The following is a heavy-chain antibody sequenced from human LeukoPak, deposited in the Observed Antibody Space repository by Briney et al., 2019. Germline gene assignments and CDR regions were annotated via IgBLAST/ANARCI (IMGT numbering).Heavy chain of an antibody. CDR3: AKLPSYDSSGYENRDY. CDR2: IRYDGSNK. CDR1: GFTFSSHG. D-gene: IGHD3-22*01. V-gene: IGHV3-30*02. Sequence: GGSLRLSCAASGFTFSSHGMHWVRQAPGKGLEWVAFIRYDGSNKYCADSVKGRFTISRDNSKNTLYLQMNSLRAEDTAVYYCAKLPSYDSSGYENRDYWGQGTLVTVSS. J-gene: IGHJ4*02.